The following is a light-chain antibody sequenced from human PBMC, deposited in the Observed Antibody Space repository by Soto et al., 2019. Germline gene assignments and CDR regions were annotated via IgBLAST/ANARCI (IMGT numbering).Light chain of an antibody. CDR1: QDISNY. CDR2: DAS. CDR3: QQYGSSST. J-gene: IGKJ5*01. Sequence: DIQMTQSPSSLSASVGDRCTVTFQASQDISNYLNWYQQKPGKGPKLLIYDASNLETGVRSRFSGSGSGTDFTLTISGLEPEDFAMYYCQQYGSSSTFGQGTRLEIK. V-gene: IGKV1-33*01.